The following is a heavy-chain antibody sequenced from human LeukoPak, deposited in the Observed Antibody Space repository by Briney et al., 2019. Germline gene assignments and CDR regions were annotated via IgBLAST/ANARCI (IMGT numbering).Heavy chain of an antibody. CDR1: GGPISSGDSY. CDR3: ARSPIYSGYDLGDY. D-gene: IGHD5-12*01. J-gene: IGHJ4*02. V-gene: IGHV4-30-4*08. CDR2: IYYSGST. Sequence: KSSETLSLTCSVSGGPISSGDSYWSWIRQPPGKGLEWIGYIYYSGSTYYNPSLKSRVTISVDTSKNQFSLKLSSVTAADTAVYYCARSPIYSGYDLGDYWGQGTLVTVSS.